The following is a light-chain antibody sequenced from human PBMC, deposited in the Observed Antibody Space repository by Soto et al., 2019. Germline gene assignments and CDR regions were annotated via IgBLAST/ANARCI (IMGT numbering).Light chain of an antibody. CDR3: QHYGSLVLT. CDR1: QSVSSTY. V-gene: IGKV3-20*01. CDR2: VAS. J-gene: IGKJ4*01. Sequence: EIVLTQSPGTLSLSPGERATLSCRASQSVSSTYLAWYQQKPGQAPRLLIYVASSRATGIPDRFSGSGSGTDFTLTISRLEPEDFAVYYCQHYGSLVLTFGEGTKVEIK.